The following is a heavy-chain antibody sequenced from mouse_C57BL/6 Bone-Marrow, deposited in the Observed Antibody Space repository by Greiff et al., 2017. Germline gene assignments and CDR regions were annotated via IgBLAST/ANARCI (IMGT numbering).Heavy chain of an antibody. J-gene: IGHJ3*01. CDR1: GFSLTSYG. D-gene: IGHD2-3*01. Sequence: VMLVESGPGLVQPSQSLSITCTVSGFSLTSYGVHWVRQSPGKGLEWLGVIWSGGSTDYNAAFISRLSISKDNSKSQVFFKMNSLQADDTAIYYCARNLGDGYWFAYWGQGTLVTVSA. V-gene: IGHV2-2*01. CDR2: IWSGGST. CDR3: ARNLGDGYWFAY.